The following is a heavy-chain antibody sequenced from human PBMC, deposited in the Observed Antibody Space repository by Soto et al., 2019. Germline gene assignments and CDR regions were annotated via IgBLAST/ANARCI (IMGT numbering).Heavy chain of an antibody. J-gene: IGHJ1*01. D-gene: IGHD6-13*01. CDR1: GGTFSSYA. CDR3: ARETSLLQQLGYFQH. Sequence: QVQLVQSGAEVKKPGSSVKVSCKASGGTFSSYAISWVRQAPGQGLEWMGGIIPIFGTANYAQKCQGRVTITADESTSTAYMELSSLRSEDTAVYYCARETSLLQQLGYFQHWGQGTLVTVSS. CDR2: IIPIFGTA. V-gene: IGHV1-69*12.